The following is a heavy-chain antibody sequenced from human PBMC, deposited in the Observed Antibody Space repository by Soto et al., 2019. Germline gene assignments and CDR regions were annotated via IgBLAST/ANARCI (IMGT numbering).Heavy chain of an antibody. CDR3: AKETLGGGSYDSGDY. Sequence: QVQLVESGGGVVQPERSLRLSCEASGFLFNNYGMHWVRQAPGKGLEWVAVIWYDGNTKYYADSVKGRFTIYRDNSKNTLYLQMNSRRAGDTAVYYCAKETLGGGSYDSGDYWGQGTRVTVSS. CDR1: GFLFNNYG. D-gene: IGHD2-15*01. V-gene: IGHV3-33*06. J-gene: IGHJ4*02. CDR2: IWYDGNTK.